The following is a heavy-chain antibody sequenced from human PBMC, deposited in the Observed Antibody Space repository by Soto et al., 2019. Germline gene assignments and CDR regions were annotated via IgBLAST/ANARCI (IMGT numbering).Heavy chain of an antibody. Sequence: QVQLVQSGAEVMQPGASVRVSCKASGYTFTSYDINWVRQATGQGLEWMGWMNPNTGNTGSAQKFQGRVTMTRNTSIRTAYMELSSLRSEDTAVYYCARVRGYCSGGSCPYYFDYWGQGTLVTVSS. J-gene: IGHJ4*02. D-gene: IGHD2-15*01. CDR1: GYTFTSYD. CDR3: ARVRGYCSGGSCPYYFDY. V-gene: IGHV1-8*01. CDR2: MNPNTGNT.